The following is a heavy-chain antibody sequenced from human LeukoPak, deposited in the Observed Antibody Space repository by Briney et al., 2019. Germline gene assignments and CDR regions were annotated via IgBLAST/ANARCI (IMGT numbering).Heavy chain of an antibody. D-gene: IGHD6-13*01. V-gene: IGHV6-1*01. CDR3: ARVGVAAAGTIDY. J-gene: IGHJ4*02. CDR1: GDSVSSNSAA. CDR2: TYYRSKWYN. Sequence: NPSQTLSLTCAISGDSVSSNSAAWNWIRQFPSRGLEWLGRTYYRSKWYNDYAVSVKSRITINPDTSKNQFSLQLNSVTPEDTAVYYCARVGVAAAGTIDYWGQGTLVTVSS.